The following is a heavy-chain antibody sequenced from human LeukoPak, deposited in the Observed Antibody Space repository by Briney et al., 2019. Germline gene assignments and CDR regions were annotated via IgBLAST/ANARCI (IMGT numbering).Heavy chain of an antibody. V-gene: IGHV4-34*01. J-gene: IGHJ4*02. CDR3: ASLKRGYYGSGSYYTLDY. CDR1: GGSFSGYY. Sequence: SETLSLTCAVYGGSFSGYYWSWIRQPPGKGLEWIGEINHSGSTNYNPSLKSRVTISVDTSKNQFSLRLSSVTAADTAVYYCASLKRGYYGSGSYYTLDYWGQGTLVTVSS. CDR2: INHSGST. D-gene: IGHD3-10*01.